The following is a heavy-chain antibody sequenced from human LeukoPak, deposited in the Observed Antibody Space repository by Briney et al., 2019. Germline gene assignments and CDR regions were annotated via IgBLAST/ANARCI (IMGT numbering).Heavy chain of an antibody. J-gene: IGHJ4*02. CDR2: IYYSGST. V-gene: IGHV4-39*01. CDR1: GGSISSSSYY. CDR3: ARHDGTMTYDY. Sequence: SETLSLTCTVSGGSISSSSYYWGWIRQPPGKGLEWIGSIYYSGSTHYNPSLKSRVTISVDTSKNQFSLKLSSVTAADTAVYYCARHDGTMTYDYWGQGTLVTVSS. D-gene: IGHD3-22*01.